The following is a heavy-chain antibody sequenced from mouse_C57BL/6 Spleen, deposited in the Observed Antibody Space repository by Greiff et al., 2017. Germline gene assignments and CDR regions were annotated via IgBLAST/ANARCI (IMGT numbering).Heavy chain of an antibody. CDR3: AITTEGAMDY. Sequence: VQLQQSGAELARPGASVKLSCKASGYTFTSYGISWVKQRTGQGLEWIGEIYPRSGNTYYNEKFKGKATLTADKSSSTAYMELRSLTSDDSAVYFCAITTEGAMDYWGQGTSVTVSS. J-gene: IGHJ4*01. V-gene: IGHV1-81*01. D-gene: IGHD1-1*01. CDR1: GYTFTSYG. CDR2: IYPRSGNT.